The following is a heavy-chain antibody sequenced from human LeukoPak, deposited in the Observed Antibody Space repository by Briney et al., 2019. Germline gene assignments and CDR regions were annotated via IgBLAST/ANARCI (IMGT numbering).Heavy chain of an antibody. CDR2: INSDGSST. D-gene: IGHD1-7*01. V-gene: IGHV3-74*01. Sequence: GGSLRLSCAASGFTVSSNYMSWVRQAPGKGLVWVSRINSDGSSTSYADSVKGRFTISRDNAKNTLYLQMNGLRAEDTAVYYCARGPGTGYWGQGTLVTVSS. CDR1: GFTVSSNY. J-gene: IGHJ4*02. CDR3: ARGPGTGY.